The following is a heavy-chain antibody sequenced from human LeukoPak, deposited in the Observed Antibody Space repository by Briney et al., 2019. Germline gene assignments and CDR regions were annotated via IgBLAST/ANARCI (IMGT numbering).Heavy chain of an antibody. Sequence: QPGGSLRLSCAASGFTFSSYAMSWVRQAPGKGLEWVSAISGSGGSTYYADSVKGRFTISRDNAKNSLYLQMNSLRAEDTAAYYCARVKGYYYDSRYFDYWGQGTLVTVSS. CDR2: ISGSGGST. J-gene: IGHJ4*02. V-gene: IGHV3-23*01. D-gene: IGHD3-22*01. CDR3: ARVKGYYYDSRYFDY. CDR1: GFTFSSYA.